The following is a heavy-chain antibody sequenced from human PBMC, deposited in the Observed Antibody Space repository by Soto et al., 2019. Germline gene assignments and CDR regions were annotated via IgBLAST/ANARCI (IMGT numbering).Heavy chain of an antibody. V-gene: IGHV3-30*03. CDR1: GFTFSSYG. J-gene: IGHJ4*02. CDR3: ARDTLAYCGGDCYFDY. Sequence: QVQLVESGGGVVQPGRSLRLSCAASGFTFSSYGMHWVRQAPGKGLEWVAVISYDGSNKYYADSVKGRFTISRDNSKNTLYLQMNSLRAEDTAVYYCARDTLAYCGGDCYFDYWGQGTLVTVSS. D-gene: IGHD2-21*02. CDR2: ISYDGSNK.